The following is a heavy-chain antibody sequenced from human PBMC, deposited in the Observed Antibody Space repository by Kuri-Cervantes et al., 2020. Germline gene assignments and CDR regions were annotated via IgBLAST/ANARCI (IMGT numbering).Heavy chain of an antibody. V-gene: IGHV1-8*02. CDR1: GYTFTSYD. Sequence: ASVKVSCKASGYTFTSYDINWVRQATGQGLEWMGWMNPNSGNTGYAQKFQGRVTMTRNTSISTAYMELRSLRSDDTAVYYCARDARGYYYDSSGYYEPFDYWGQGTLVTVSS. CDR2: MNPNSGNT. D-gene: IGHD3-22*01. CDR3: ARDARGYYYDSSGYYEPFDY. J-gene: IGHJ4*02.